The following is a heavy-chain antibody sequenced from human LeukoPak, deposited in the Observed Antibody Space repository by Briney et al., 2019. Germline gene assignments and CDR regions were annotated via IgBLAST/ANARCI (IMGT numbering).Heavy chain of an antibody. CDR2: IYTSGST. D-gene: IGHD3-22*01. Sequence: PSETLSLXCTVSGGSISSYYLSWIRQPAGKELEWIGRIYTSGSTNYNPSLKSRVTMSVDTSKNQFSLKLSSVTAADTAVYYCARDPNTYYYDSSGYYGDAFDIWGQGTMVTVSS. CDR3: ARDPNTYYYDSSGYYGDAFDI. V-gene: IGHV4-4*07. J-gene: IGHJ3*02. CDR1: GGSISSYY.